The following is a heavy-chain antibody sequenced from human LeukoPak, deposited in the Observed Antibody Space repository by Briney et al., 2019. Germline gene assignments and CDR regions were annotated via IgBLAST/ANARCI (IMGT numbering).Heavy chain of an antibody. CDR2: IHTSGCST. V-gene: IGHV3-23*01. Sequence: GGSLRLSCAASGFTFSSHAMRWVRQAPGKGLEWVSSIHTSGCSTYYAASVQGRFTISRDNSKNTLYLEMNSLRAEDTALYECANEVRPNDYWGQGTLVTVSS. D-gene: IGHD1-1*01. CDR3: ANEVRPNDY. J-gene: IGHJ4*02. CDR1: GFTFSSHA.